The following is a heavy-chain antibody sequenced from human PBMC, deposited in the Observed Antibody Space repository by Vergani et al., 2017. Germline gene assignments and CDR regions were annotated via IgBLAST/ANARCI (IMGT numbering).Heavy chain of an antibody. CDR3: AREGFYDYVWGSYRLRGGYYFDY. D-gene: IGHD3-16*02. Sequence: QVQLVQSGAEVKKPGASVQVSCKASGYTFTSYDMHWVRQAPGQGLEWMGKIYPSGGTNYAQKFQGRVTMTRDTSASTAYMELSSLRSEDTAVYYCAREGFYDYVWGSYRLRGGYYFDYWGQGTLVTVSS. V-gene: IGHV1-46*01. CDR1: GYTFTSYD. J-gene: IGHJ4*02. CDR2: IYPSGGT.